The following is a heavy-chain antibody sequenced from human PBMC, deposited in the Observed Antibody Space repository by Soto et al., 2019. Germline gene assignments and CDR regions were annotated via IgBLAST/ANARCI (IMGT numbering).Heavy chain of an antibody. Sequence: QVQLVESGGGLVQPGRSLRLSCAASGFTFSNYAIHWVRQAPGKGLEWVAVISYDGSNKFYADSVEGRFTISRDNSKNTLYQQMNSLGAEATAVYYCTKDKNDFWSGQRFFDYWGQGTLVTVSS. CDR1: GFTFSNYA. J-gene: IGHJ4*02. D-gene: IGHD3-3*01. CDR2: ISYDGSNK. CDR3: TKDKNDFWSGQRFFDY. V-gene: IGHV3-30*18.